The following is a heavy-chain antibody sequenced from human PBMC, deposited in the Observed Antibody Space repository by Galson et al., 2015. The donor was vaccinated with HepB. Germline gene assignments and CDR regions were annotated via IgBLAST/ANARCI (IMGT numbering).Heavy chain of an antibody. D-gene: IGHD3-22*01. V-gene: IGHV3-15*01. J-gene: IGHJ6*02. CDR2: IKSKTDGGTT. CDR3: TTDREYDSSGYYYGMDV. CDR1: GFTFSNAW. Sequence: SLRLSCAASGFTFSNAWMSWVRQAPGKGLEWVGRIKSKTDGGTTDYAAPVKGRFTISRDDSKNTLYLQMNSLKTEDTAVYYCTTDREYDSSGYYYGMDVWGQGTTVTVSS.